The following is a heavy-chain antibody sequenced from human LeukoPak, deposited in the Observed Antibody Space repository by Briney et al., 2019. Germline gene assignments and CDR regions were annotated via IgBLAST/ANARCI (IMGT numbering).Heavy chain of an antibody. D-gene: IGHD1-1*01. CDR2: IGLSSSKT. Sequence: GGSLRLSCAASGFTFSDYSMNWVRQAPGKGLEWISYIGLSSSKTKYADSVKGRFTISGDNAKNSLYLQMNSLRVEDTAVYFCARDHNYAFDNWGQGILVTVSS. V-gene: IGHV3-48*04. CDR3: ARDHNYAFDN. CDR1: GFTFSDYS. J-gene: IGHJ4*02.